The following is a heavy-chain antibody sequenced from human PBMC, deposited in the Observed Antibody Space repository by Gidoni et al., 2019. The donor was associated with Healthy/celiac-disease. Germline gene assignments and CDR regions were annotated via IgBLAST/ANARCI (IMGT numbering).Heavy chain of an antibody. J-gene: IGHJ5*02. CDR1: GGSFSGYY. V-gene: IGHV4-34*01. D-gene: IGHD4-4*01. CDR2: INHSGST. Sequence: QVQLQQWGAGLLKPSETLSLTCAVYGGSFSGYYWSWIRQPPGKGLEWIGEINHSGSTNYNPSLKSRVTISVDTSKNQFSLKLSSVTAADTAVYYCARGGGNYLPGWFDPWGQGTLVTVSS. CDR3: ARGGGNYLPGWFDP.